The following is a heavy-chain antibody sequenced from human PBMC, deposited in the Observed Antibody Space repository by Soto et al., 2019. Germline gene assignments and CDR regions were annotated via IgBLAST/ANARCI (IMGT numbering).Heavy chain of an antibody. CDR3: ASIAAADYY. D-gene: IGHD6-13*01. J-gene: IGHJ4*02. CDR2: ISSSSSTI. V-gene: IGHV3-48*01. Sequence: EVQLVESGGGLVQPGGSLRLSCAASGFTFSSYSMNWVRQAPGKGLEWASYISSSSSTIYYADSVKGRFTISRDNAKNSLYLQMNSLRAEDTAVYYCASIAAADYYWGQGTLVTVSS. CDR1: GFTFSSYS.